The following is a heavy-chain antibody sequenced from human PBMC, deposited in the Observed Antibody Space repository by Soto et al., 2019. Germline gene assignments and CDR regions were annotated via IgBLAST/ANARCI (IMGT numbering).Heavy chain of an antibody. Sequence: SETLSLTCTVSGGSISSYYWSWIRQPPGKGLEWIAYIYYTGSTNYNPSLKSRVTISVDTSKNQFSLNLSSVTAADTAVYYCARAPGLAAPFYVWGQGTTVTVS. CDR1: GGSISSYY. CDR3: ARAPGLAAPFYV. V-gene: IGHV4-59*01. CDR2: IYYTGST. J-gene: IGHJ6*02. D-gene: IGHD6-13*01.